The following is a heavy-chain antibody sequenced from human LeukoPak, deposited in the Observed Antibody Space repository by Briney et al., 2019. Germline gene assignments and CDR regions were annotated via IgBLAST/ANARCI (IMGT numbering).Heavy chain of an antibody. Sequence: GGSLRLSCAASGFIFSSYSMNWVRQAPGKGLEWVSSISSDSTYIHYADSLKGQFTISRDNAKNSLYLHMNSLRAEDTAVYYRARGVTMGGFDYWGQGTLVAVSS. CDR3: ARGVTMGGFDY. CDR2: ISSDSTYI. D-gene: IGHD4/OR15-4a*01. CDR1: GFIFSSYS. J-gene: IGHJ4*02. V-gene: IGHV3-21*01.